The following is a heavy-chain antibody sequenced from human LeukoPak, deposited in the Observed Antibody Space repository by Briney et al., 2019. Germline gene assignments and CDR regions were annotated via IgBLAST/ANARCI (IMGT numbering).Heavy chain of an antibody. CDR3: VQQYSSIWSVGDS. CDR1: GFTFSTYA. CDR2: ISGGTDST. D-gene: IGHD6-13*01. J-gene: IGHJ4*02. V-gene: IGHV3-23*01. Sequence: GGSLRLSCATSGFTFSTYAMSWVRQAPGKGLEWVSAISGGTDSTYYTDSVEGRFTISRDTAKNTLYLQMNSLRAEDTAVYYCVQQYSSIWSVGDSWGQGTLVTVSS.